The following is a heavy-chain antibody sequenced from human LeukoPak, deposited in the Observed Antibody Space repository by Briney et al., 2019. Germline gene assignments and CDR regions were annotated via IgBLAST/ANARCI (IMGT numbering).Heavy chain of an antibody. J-gene: IGHJ4*02. D-gene: IGHD6-13*01. CDR3: ARSSWHDY. CDR2: IKQDGSEK. Sequence: RRSLRLSCVASRPTYSSNWMRWVSQDQGKGMEWVANIKQDGSEKYYVASVKGRFNISRDNAKNSLYLQKNGLRPEDTTVYYCARSSWHDYWGQGTLVTVSS. CDR1: RPTYSSNW. V-gene: IGHV3-7*01.